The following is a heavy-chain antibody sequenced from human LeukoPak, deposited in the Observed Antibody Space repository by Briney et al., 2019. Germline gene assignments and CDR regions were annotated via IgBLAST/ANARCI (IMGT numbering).Heavy chain of an antibody. Sequence: SETLSLTCAVYGGSFSGYYWGWIRQPPGKGLEWIGEINHSGSTNYNPSLKSRVTISVDTSKNQFSLKLSSVTAADTAVYYCARGQGPGTFDYWGQGTLVTVSS. J-gene: IGHJ4*02. CDR2: INHSGST. CDR1: GGSFSGYY. CDR3: ARGQGPGTFDY. D-gene: IGHD3-10*01. V-gene: IGHV4-34*01.